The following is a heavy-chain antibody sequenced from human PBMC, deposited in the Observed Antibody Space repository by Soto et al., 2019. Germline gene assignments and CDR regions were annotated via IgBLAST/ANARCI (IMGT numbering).Heavy chain of an antibody. V-gene: IGHV3-23*01. J-gene: IGHJ4*02. CDR2: ISGGGDST. CDR3: AKGISFSSDSALDY. CDR1: GFTFTTHA. Sequence: GGSLRLSCAASGFTFTTHAMTWVRQAPGKGLEWVSSISGGGDSTFYTDSVKGRFTISRDNSKDTLDLQMNSLRAEDTALYYCAKGISFSSDSALDYWGQGTLVTVSS. D-gene: IGHD3-16*01.